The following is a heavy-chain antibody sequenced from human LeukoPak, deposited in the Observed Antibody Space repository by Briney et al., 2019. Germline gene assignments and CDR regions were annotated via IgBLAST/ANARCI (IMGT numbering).Heavy chain of an antibody. D-gene: IGHD6-13*01. V-gene: IGHV4-31*03. J-gene: IGHJ4*02. Sequence: PSETLSLTCTVSGGSISSGGYYWSWIRQHPGKGLEWIGYIYYSGSTYYNPSLKSRVTISVDTSKNQFSLKLSSVTAADTAVYYCARALYSSSWFPYWGQGTLVTVSS. CDR1: GGSISSGGYY. CDR2: IYYSGST. CDR3: ARALYSSSWFPY.